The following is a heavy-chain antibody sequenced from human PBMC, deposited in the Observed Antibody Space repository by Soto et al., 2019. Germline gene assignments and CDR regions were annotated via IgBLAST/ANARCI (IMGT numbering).Heavy chain of an antibody. CDR2: INQAGSDQ. Sequence: EVQVVESGGGLVQPGGSLRLSCAASGFTFSSHWMTWVRQVPGKGLEWVANINQAGSDQYYVDSVKGRFTISRDNAKNSLCLHMNSLRVEDTAVYYCATSMLHTLNPWGQGTLVTVSS. D-gene: IGHD2-8*01. V-gene: IGHV3-7*01. CDR3: ATSMLHTLNP. J-gene: IGHJ5*02. CDR1: GFTFSSHW.